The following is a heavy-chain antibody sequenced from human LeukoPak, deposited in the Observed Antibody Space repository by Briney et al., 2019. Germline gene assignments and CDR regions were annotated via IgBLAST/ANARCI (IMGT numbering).Heavy chain of an antibody. CDR1: GFSPGTSGVG. CDR3: VHKGGGFDS. Sequence: SGPTLVNPTETLTLTCTFSGFSPGTSGVGVGCVRQPPGKALEWLALIYWDEDKRYSLSLESKLHITKDTSRNQVVLTLTNMDPVDTGTYYCVHKGGGFDSWGQGTMVTVSS. CDR2: IYWDEDK. J-gene: IGHJ3*02. D-gene: IGHD2-15*01. V-gene: IGHV2-5*02.